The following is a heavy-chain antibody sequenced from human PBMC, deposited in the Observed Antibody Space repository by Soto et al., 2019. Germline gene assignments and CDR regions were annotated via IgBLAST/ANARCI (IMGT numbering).Heavy chain of an antibody. D-gene: IGHD5-12*01. CDR1: GDSVSSNSAA. V-gene: IGHV6-1*01. CDR3: ARDLRYSGYDYSPFFDY. Sequence: SQTLSLTCAISGDSVSSNSAAWNWLRQSPSRGLEWLGRTYYRSKWYNDYAVSVKSRITINPDTSKNQFSLQLNSVTPEDTAVYYCARDLRYSGYDYSPFFDYWGQGTLVTVSS. J-gene: IGHJ4*02. CDR2: TYYRSKWYN.